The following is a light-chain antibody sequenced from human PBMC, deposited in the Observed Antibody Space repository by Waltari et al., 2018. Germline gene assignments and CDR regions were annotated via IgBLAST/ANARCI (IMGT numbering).Light chain of an antibody. V-gene: IGKV3-15*01. CDR2: GAS. CDR3: QQYYNWPQT. CDR1: QSVSSD. Sequence: EIVMTQSPATLSVSQGKRATISCRASQSVSSDLAWYQQKPGQSPRLLIYGASTRATGIPARFSGSESGTEFTLTISSLQSEDFAIYYCQQYYNWPQTFGQGTKVEMK. J-gene: IGKJ1*01.